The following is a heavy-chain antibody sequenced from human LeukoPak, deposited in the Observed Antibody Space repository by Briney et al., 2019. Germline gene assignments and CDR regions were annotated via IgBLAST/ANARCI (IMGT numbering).Heavy chain of an antibody. CDR2: ISYDGSNK. CDR3: ARDKLPGYYYKPYYFDY. J-gene: IGHJ4*02. Sequence: GRSLRLSCAASGFTFSSYAMRWVRQAPGKGLEWVAVISYDGSNKYYADSVKGRFTISRDNSKNTLYLQMNSLRAEDTAVYYCARDKLPGYYYKPYYFDYWGQGTLVTVSS. D-gene: IGHD3-22*01. CDR1: GFTFSSYA. V-gene: IGHV3-30*04.